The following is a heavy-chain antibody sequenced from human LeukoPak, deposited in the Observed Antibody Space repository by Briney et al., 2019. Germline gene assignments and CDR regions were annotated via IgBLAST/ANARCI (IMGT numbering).Heavy chain of an antibody. Sequence: GGSLRLSCAASGFTFSSYSMNWVRQAPGKGLEWVSSISSSSSYIYYADSVKGRFTISRDNAKNSLYLQMNSLRAEDTAVYYCARIPFTMVRGATAYYYYGMDVWGKGTTVTVSS. CDR2: ISSSSSYI. CDR1: GFTFSSYS. CDR3: ARIPFTMVRGATAYYYYGMDV. D-gene: IGHD3-10*01. J-gene: IGHJ6*04. V-gene: IGHV3-21*01.